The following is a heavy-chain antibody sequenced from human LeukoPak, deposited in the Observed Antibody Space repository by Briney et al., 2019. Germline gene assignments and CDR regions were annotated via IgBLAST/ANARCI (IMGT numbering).Heavy chain of an antibody. CDR1: GGSISSYY. CDR2: IYYSGST. J-gene: IGHJ4*02. CDR3: AREYRYSSSRGGFDY. Sequence: SETLSLTCTVSGGSISSYYWSWIRQPPGKGLEWIGYIYYSGSTNYNPSLKSRVTISVDTSKNQSSLKLSSVTAADTAVYYCAREYRYSSSRGGFDYWGQGTLVTVSS. V-gene: IGHV4-59*01. D-gene: IGHD6-6*01.